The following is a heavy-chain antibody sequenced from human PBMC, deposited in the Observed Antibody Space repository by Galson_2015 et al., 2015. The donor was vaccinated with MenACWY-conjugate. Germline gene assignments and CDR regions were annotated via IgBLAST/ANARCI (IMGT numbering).Heavy chain of an antibody. J-gene: IGHJ4*02. CDR1: GFTFSSYA. CDR2: ISGSGGNK. CDR3: AKDRDAGVEFYYFYY. Sequence: SLRLSCAASGFTFSSYAMNWVRRAPGKGLEWVSSISGSGGNKYYSDSVKSRFTISRDNSKNTLYLQMNSLRAEDTAVYYCAKDRDAGVEFYYFYYRAQGTRRTDSS. D-gene: IGHD3-10*01. V-gene: IGHV3-23*01.